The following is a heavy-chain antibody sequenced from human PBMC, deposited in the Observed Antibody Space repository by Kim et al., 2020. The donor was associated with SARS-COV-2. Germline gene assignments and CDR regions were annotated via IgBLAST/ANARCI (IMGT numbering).Heavy chain of an antibody. Sequence: SLKSRVTMSVDTSKNQFSLKLSSVTAADTAVYYCARGDHYYDSSGYYLDYWGQGTLVTVSS. CDR3: ARGDHYYDSSGYYLDY. J-gene: IGHJ4*02. D-gene: IGHD3-22*01. V-gene: IGHV4-39*01.